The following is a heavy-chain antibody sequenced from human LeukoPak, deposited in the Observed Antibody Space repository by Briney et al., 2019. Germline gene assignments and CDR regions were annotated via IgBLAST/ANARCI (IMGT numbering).Heavy chain of an antibody. Sequence: GASVKVSCKASGGTFSSYAIRWLRQAPGQGLEWMGGIIPIFGTANYAQKFQGRDTITTDESTSTAYMELSSLRSEDTAVYYCAREHDYGDDGNWFDPWGQGTLVTVSS. D-gene: IGHD4-17*01. V-gene: IGHV1-69*05. CDR3: AREHDYGDDGNWFDP. CDR1: GGTFSSYA. CDR2: IIPIFGTA. J-gene: IGHJ5*02.